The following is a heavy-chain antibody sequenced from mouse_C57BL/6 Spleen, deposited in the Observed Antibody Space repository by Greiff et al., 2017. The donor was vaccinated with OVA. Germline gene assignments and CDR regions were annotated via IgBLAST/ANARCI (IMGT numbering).Heavy chain of an antibody. CDR3: TFTTMYAMDY. CDR2: IDPENGDT. Sequence: VQLKESGAELVRPGASVKLSCTASGFNIKDDYMHWVKQRPEQGLEWIGWIDPENGDTEYASKFQGKATITADTSSNTAYLQLSSLTSEDTAVYYCTFTTMYAMDYWGQGTSVTVSS. J-gene: IGHJ4*01. D-gene: IGHD1-1*01. V-gene: IGHV14-4*01. CDR1: GFNIKDDY.